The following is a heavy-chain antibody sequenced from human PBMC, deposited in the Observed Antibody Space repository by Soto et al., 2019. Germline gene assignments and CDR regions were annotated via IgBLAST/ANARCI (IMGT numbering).Heavy chain of an antibody. J-gene: IGHJ6*03. Sequence: ASVKVSCKASGYTFTGYYMHWVRQAPGQGLEWMGWINPNSGGTNYAQKFQGWVTMTRDTSISTAYMELSRLRSDDTAVYYCGTGDGRGMGYYYYYMDVWGKGTTVNVSS. CDR2: INPNSGGT. D-gene: IGHD3-16*01. CDR3: GTGDGRGMGYYYYYMDV. V-gene: IGHV1-2*04. CDR1: GYTFTGYY.